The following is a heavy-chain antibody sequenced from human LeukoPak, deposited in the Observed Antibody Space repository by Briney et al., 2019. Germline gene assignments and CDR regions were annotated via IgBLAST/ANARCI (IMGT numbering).Heavy chain of an antibody. J-gene: IGHJ5*02. V-gene: IGHV4-59*01. CDR2: IYYSGST. Sequence: SETLSLTCTVSGGSISSYYWSWIRQPPGKGLEWVGYIYYSGSTNYNPSLKSRVTISVGTAKNQCSLKLSCVTAAGTGVYCCARLPHDNNWNGVVYWFVPWGQGTLVTVSS. D-gene: IGHD1-20*01. CDR3: ARLPHDNNWNGVVYWFVP. CDR1: GGSISSYY.